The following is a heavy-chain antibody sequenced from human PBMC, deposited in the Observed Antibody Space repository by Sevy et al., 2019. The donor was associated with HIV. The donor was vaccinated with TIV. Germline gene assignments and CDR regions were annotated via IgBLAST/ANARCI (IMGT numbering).Heavy chain of an antibody. D-gene: IGHD6-19*01. V-gene: IGHV6-1*01. CDR3: ARDKGWSIGEFDY. CDR2: TYYRSKWYN. Sequence: SQTLSHSCAISGDSVSSNSAAWNWIRQSPSRGLEWMGRTYYRSKWYNDYAVSVKSRITINPDTSKNQFSLQLNSVTPEDTAVYYCARDKGWSIGEFDYWGQGTLVTVSS. J-gene: IGHJ4*02. CDR1: GDSVSSNSAA.